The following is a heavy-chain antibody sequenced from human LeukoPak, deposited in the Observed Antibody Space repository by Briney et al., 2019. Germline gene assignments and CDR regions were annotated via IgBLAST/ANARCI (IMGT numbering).Heavy chain of an antibody. J-gene: IGHJ4*02. CDR3: ARGMQAGRSSFNFDH. D-gene: IGHD6-13*01. V-gene: IGHV4-4*02. CDR2: TDHSGNT. CDR1: GGSISSRNW. Sequence: SETLSLTCAVSGGSISSRNWWNWVRQPPGKGLEWIAETDHSGNTDYNPSLKSRVTISVDKSKNQLSLRFSYVTAADTAIYYCARGMQAGRSSFNFDHWGQGTLVTVSS.